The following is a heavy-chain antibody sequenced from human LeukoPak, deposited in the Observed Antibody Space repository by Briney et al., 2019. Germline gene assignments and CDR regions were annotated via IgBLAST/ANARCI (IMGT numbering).Heavy chain of an antibody. D-gene: IGHD3-22*01. J-gene: IGHJ4*02. CDR1: GGSISSSSYY. CDR2: IYYSGST. V-gene: IGHV4-39*07. Sequence: PSETLSLTCTVSGGSISSSSYYWGWIRQPPGKGLEWIGSIYYSGSTYYNPSLKSRVTISVDTSKNQFSLKLSSVTAADTAVYYCARGGVSYYDSSGYVRHFDYWGQGTLVTVSS. CDR3: ARGGVSYYDSSGYVRHFDY.